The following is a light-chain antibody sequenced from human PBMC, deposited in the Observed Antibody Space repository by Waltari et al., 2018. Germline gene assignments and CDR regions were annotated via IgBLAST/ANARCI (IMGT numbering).Light chain of an antibody. CDR2: KAS. V-gene: IGKV1-5*03. CDR3: QQYHSYPYT. Sequence: DIQMTQSPSALSASVGDRVTITCRASQSISDWLAWYQQKPGKAPKRLIYKASNLESGVPSRFSGSGSGTEFTFTISSLQPDEFATYYCQQYHSYPYTFGQGTKLGIK. J-gene: IGKJ2*01. CDR1: QSISDW.